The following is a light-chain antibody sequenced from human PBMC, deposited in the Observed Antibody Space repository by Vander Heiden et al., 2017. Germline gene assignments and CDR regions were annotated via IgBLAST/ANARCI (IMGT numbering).Light chain of an antibody. CDR1: SSDVGIYNY. V-gene: IGLV2-14*01. CDR3: SSYTTSSTYV. Sequence: QSALTQPASVSGSPGQSITISCMGTSSDVGIYNYVSWYQQHPGKAPKLIIYEVSNRPSGVSNRFSGSKSGSTASLTISGLQAEDEADYHCSSYTTSSTYVFGTGTKVTVL. J-gene: IGLJ1*01. CDR2: EVS.